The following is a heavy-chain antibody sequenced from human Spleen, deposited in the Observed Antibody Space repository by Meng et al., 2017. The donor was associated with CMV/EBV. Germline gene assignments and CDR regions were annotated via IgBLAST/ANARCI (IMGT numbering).Heavy chain of an antibody. CDR1: GYTFTIYY. CDR2: INPNNGGT. D-gene: IGHD3-9*01. J-gene: IGHJ6*02. CDR3: ARTVPVSDYDVLTGYAYGMDV. Sequence: ASVKVSCKASGYTFTIYYMHWVRQAPGQGLEWMGWINPNNGGTNYAQSFQGRVTMTRDTSISTAYMELSRLRSDDTAVYYCARTVPVSDYDVLTGYAYGMDVWGQGTTVTVSS. V-gene: IGHV1-2*02.